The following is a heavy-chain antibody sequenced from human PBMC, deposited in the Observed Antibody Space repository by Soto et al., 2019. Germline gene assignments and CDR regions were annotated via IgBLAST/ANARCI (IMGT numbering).Heavy chain of an antibody. D-gene: IGHD3-22*01. CDR1: GFTFSDYY. J-gene: IGHJ4*02. CDR2: ISSGGSTI. Sequence: GGSLRLSCAASGFTFSDYYMSWIRQAPGKGLEWVSYISSGGSTINYADSVKGRFTISRDNSKNTLYLQMSSLRAGDTAVYYCAKPQSYYYDSSAYSHWGQGTLVTVSS. V-gene: IGHV3-11*01. CDR3: AKPQSYYYDSSAYSH.